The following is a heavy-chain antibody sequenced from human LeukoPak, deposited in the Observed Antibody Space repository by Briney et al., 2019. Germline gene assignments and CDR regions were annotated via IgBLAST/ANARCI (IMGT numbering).Heavy chain of an antibody. Sequence: ASVKVSCKASGYTFSSHGISWVRQAPGQGLEWMGWISTYNGDTNYAQKVQGRVAMTTDTSTSTAYMELSRLRSDDTAVYYCARPVGYCSGGSCYWNWFDPWGQGTLVTVSS. CDR1: GYTFSSHG. V-gene: IGHV1-18*01. J-gene: IGHJ5*02. CDR2: ISTYNGDT. CDR3: ARPVGYCSGGSCYWNWFDP. D-gene: IGHD2-15*01.